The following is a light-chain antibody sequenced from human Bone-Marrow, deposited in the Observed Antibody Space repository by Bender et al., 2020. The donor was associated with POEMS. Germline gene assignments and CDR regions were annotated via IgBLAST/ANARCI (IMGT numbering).Light chain of an antibody. J-gene: IGLJ3*02. Sequence: QSVMTQPPSASGTPGQRVTISCTGTMSDVGHYDLVSWYQQHPGKAPKLLIYEDIKRPSDVSSRFSGSKSGNTASLTISGLQTEDEAHYYCCSYAENNFFVFGGGTRLNVL. CDR1: MSDVGHYDL. V-gene: IGLV2-23*01. CDR2: EDI. CDR3: CSYAENNFFV.